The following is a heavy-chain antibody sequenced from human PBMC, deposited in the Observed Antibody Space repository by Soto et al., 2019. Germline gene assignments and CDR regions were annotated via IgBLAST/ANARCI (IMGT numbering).Heavy chain of an antibody. J-gene: IGHJ4*02. CDR2: GSGSGGST. V-gene: IGHV3-23*01. CDR1: GFTFTNYA. D-gene: IGHD4-4*01. Sequence: EVQLLECGGGLVQPGGSLRLSCAASGFTFTNYAMTWVRQAPGKGLEWVSMSSGSGSGGSTNYADSVKGRFTISRDNSKNTLYLQMNSLRVEDTAVYYCAKDRDDYRNYVFDYWGQGTLVTVSS. CDR3: AKDRDDYRNYVFDY.